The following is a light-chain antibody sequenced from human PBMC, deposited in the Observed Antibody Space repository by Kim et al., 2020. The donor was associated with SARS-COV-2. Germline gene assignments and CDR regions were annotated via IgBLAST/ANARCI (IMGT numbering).Light chain of an antibody. J-gene: IGKJ5*01. CDR2: AAS. V-gene: IGKV3-20*01. CDR3: QNYGSPIT. Sequence: LSLEQRTTRSSRADLSVSINLLAWYQQNLGRDPRSLLNAASSRAAGIPGRFSGSGSGTEFTLTISRLEAEDFGLYYCQNYGSPITFGQGARLEIK. CDR1: LSVSINL.